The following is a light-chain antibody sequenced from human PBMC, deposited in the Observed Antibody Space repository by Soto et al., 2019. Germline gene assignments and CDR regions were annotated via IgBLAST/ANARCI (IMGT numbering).Light chain of an antibody. CDR3: SSYAGSNSFV. CDR1: STDVGAYNY. J-gene: IGLJ1*01. CDR2: EVT. Sequence: QSALTQPPSASGSPGQSVTISCTGTSTDVGAYNYVSWYQQRPGKAPKLMIFEVTKRPSGVPDRFSGSKSGNTDSLTVSGVQADDEADYYCSSYAGSNSFVFGTGTKVTVL. V-gene: IGLV2-8*01.